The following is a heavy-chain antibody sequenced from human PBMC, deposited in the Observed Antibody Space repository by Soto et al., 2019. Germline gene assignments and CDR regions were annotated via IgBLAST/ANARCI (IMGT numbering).Heavy chain of an antibody. V-gene: IGHV3-53*04. CDR3: AREVAAPPSDYSNYWPQKVNWFDP. CDR1: GFTVSSNY. Sequence: GGSLRLSCAASGFTVSSNYMSWVRQAPEKGLERVSVIYSGGSTYYADSVKGRFTISRHNSKNTLYLQMNSLRAEDTAVYYCAREVAAPPSDYSNYWPQKVNWFDPWGQGTLVTVSS. CDR2: IYSGGST. D-gene: IGHD4-4*01. J-gene: IGHJ5*02.